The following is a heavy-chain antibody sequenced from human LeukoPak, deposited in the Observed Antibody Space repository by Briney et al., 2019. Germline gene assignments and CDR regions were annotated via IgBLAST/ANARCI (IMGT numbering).Heavy chain of an antibody. J-gene: IGHJ3*02. Sequence: GGSLRLSCAASGFTVSSNYMSWVRQAPGKGLEWVSVIYSGGTTYYADSVKGRFTISRDNAKNSLYLQMNSLRAEDTAVYYCARGGELRYFDCFGFDIWGQGTMVTVSS. D-gene: IGHD3-9*01. CDR3: ARGGELRYFDCFGFDI. CDR2: IYSGGTT. CDR1: GFTVSSNY. V-gene: IGHV3-53*01.